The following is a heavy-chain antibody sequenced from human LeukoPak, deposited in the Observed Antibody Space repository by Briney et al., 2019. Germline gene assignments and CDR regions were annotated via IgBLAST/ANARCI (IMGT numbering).Heavy chain of an antibody. J-gene: IGHJ5*02. V-gene: IGHV1-46*01. CDR2: INPSGGST. CDR3: ARDNSVGDVAWWFDP. D-gene: IGHD1-26*01. Sequence: ASVKVSCKASGCTFTSYYMHWVRQAPGQGLEWMGIINPSGGSTSYAQKFQGSVTMTRDMSTTTDYMELSSLRSDDTAVCYCARDNSVGDVAWWFDPWGQGTLVTVSS. CDR1: GCTFTSYY.